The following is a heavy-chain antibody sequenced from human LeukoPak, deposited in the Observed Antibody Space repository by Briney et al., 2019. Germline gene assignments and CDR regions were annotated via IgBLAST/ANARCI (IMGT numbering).Heavy chain of an antibody. CDR1: GYSFTPYY. D-gene: IGHD6-25*01. Sequence: ASVKVSCKASGYSFTPYYMHWVRQAPGQGLEWMGWIHPNSGGTNYAQKFQGRVTMTGDTSISTAYMELSSLRSDDTAVYYCAGEWYSSGRYDYWGQGTLVTVSS. CDR3: AGEWYSSGRYDY. CDR2: IHPNSGGT. V-gene: IGHV1-2*02. J-gene: IGHJ4*02.